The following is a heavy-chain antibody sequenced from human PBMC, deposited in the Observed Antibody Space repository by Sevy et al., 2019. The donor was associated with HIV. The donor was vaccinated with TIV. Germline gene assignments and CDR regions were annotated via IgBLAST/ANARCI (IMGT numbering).Heavy chain of an antibody. J-gene: IGHJ3*02. CDR1: GFTFSSYD. CDR2: IGTAGDT. V-gene: IGHV3-13*01. CDR3: ARGFIMRAFDI. Sequence: GGSLRLSCAASGFTFSSYDMHWVRQATGKGLEWVSAIGTAGDTCYPGSVKGRFTISRENAKNSLYLQMNSLRAGDTAVYYCARGFIMRAFDIWGQGTMVTVSS. D-gene: IGHD3-10*01.